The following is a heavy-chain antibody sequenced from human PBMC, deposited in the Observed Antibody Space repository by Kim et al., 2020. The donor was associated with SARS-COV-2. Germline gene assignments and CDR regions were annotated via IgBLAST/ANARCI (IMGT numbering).Heavy chain of an antibody. D-gene: IGHD6-13*01. Sequence: TYYADSGKGRFTISRDNSKNTLYLQMNSLRAEDTAVYYCAKRPFSSSQGYWGQGTLVTVSS. CDR3: AKRPFSSSQGY. CDR2: T. V-gene: IGHV3-23*01. J-gene: IGHJ4*02.